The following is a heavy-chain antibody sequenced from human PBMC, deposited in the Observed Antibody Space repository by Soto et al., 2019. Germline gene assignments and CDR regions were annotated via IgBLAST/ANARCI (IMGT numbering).Heavy chain of an antibody. J-gene: IGHJ3*02. Sequence: EVQLLESGGGLVQPGGSLRLSCAASRFTFSTYAMSWVRQAPGKGLEWVSGISGGGGDTSYADSVRGRFTCSRDNSKNTLYLQMNSLRAEDTALYYCAKSLFGGPDIWGQGTMVTVSS. CDR1: RFTFSTYA. D-gene: IGHD2-15*01. V-gene: IGHV3-23*01. CDR3: AKSLFGGPDI. CDR2: ISGGGGDT.